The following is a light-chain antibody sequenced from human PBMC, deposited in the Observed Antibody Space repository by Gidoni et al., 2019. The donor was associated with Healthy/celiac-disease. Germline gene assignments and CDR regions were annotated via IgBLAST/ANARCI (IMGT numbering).Light chain of an antibody. CDR3: SSYTSSSTGV. CDR2: DVS. CDR1: SSYVGGYNY. V-gene: IGLV2-14*01. J-gene: IGLJ2*01. Sequence: QSALTQPASVSGSPGQSITISCTGTSSYVGGYNYVSWYQQHPGKAPKLMMYDVSNRHSGVSKRFSGSKSGNTGSLTISGLQAEDEADYYCSSYTSSSTGVFGGGTKLTVI.